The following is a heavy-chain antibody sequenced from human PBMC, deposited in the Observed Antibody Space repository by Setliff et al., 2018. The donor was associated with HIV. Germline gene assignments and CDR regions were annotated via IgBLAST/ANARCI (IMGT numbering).Heavy chain of an antibody. D-gene: IGHD3-10*01. CDR3: ARGKGGSGSYPGAGEIDP. CDR1: GGSISSYY. V-gene: IGHV4-4*07. CDR2: IYTSGST. J-gene: IGHJ5*02. Sequence: SETLSLTCTVSGGSISSYYWSWIRQPAGKGLEWIGRIYTSGSTNYNPSLKSRVTMSVDTSKNQFSLKLSSVTAADTAVYYWARGKGGSGSYPGAGEIDPWGQGTLVTVS.